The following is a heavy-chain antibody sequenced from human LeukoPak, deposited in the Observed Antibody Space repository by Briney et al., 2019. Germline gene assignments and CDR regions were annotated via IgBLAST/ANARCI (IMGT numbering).Heavy chain of an antibody. CDR3: ARGIESYGDYGY. J-gene: IGHJ4*02. Sequence: SETLSLTCTVSGGSISASYWSWIRQPPGKGLEWIAYMYNSGSTNYNPSLKSRVTISIDTSKNQFSLKLSSLTAADTAIYYCARGIESYGDYGYWGQGILVTVSS. CDR2: MYNSGST. D-gene: IGHD4-17*01. CDR1: GGSISASY. V-gene: IGHV4-59*01.